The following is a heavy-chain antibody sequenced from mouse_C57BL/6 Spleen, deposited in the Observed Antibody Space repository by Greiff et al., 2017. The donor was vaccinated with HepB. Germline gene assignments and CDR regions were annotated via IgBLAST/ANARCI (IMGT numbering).Heavy chain of an antibody. J-gene: IGHJ2*01. CDR2: INPNNGGT. CDR1: GYTFTDYY. CDR3: ARKGDFDY. Sequence: EVQLQQSGPELVKPGASVKISCKASGYTFTDYYMNWVKQSHGKSLEWIGDINPNNGGTSYNQKFKGKATLTVDKSSSTAYMELSSLTSEDSAVYYCARKGDFDYWGQGTTLTVSS. V-gene: IGHV1-26*01.